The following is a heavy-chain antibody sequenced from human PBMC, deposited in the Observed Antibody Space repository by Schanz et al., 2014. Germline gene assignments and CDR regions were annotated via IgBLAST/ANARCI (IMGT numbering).Heavy chain of an antibody. V-gene: IGHV3-30-3*01. CDR2: ISNDGSIK. CDR1: GFTFSSYA. J-gene: IGHJ6*02. CDR3: ARVRRRIATPSTPSFRNYYYYAMDV. D-gene: IGHD6-13*01. Sequence: QVQLLQFGGGVVQPGRSLRLSCAASGFTFSSYAMHWVRQAPGKGLEWVALISNDGSIKYYADSVEGRFTISRDNSRNTLYLQMNSLRTEDTAVYVCARVRRRIATPSTPSFRNYYYYAMDVWGQGTTVTVSS.